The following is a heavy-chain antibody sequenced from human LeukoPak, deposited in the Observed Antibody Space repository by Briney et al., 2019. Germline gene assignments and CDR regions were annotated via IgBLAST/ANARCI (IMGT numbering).Heavy chain of an antibody. CDR2: IYHSGRT. V-gene: IGHV4-38-2*02. CDR1: GYSISSGYY. D-gene: IGHD2-2*01. Sequence: SETLSLTCTVSGYSISSGYYWGWLRQPPGKGLEWIGSIYHSGRTYYNPSLESRVTISVDTSKNQFSLRLSSVTAADTAVYYCARAYCTSTSCPQHDTFDIWGQGTMVTVSS. J-gene: IGHJ3*02. CDR3: ARAYCTSTSCPQHDTFDI.